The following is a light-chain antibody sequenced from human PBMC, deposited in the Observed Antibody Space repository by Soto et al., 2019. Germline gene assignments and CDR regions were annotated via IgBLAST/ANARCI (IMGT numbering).Light chain of an antibody. CDR3: QHYNNWPWT. CDR2: DAS. V-gene: IGKV3-11*01. Sequence: EIGLTQSPATLSLSPGERATLSCRASQSVSSYLAWYQQKPGQAPRLLIYDASNRATGIPARFSGSGSGTDFTLTISSLEPEDFAVYYCQHYNNWPWTFGQGTKVAIK. CDR1: QSVSSY. J-gene: IGKJ1*01.